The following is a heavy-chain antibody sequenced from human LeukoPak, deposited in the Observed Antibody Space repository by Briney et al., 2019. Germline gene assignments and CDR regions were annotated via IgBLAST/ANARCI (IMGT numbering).Heavy chain of an antibody. D-gene: IGHD3-22*01. J-gene: IGHJ4*02. CDR3: ARVLYASRVNVIDS. CDR2: MNEYGSEK. V-gene: IGHV3-7*01. Sequence: SGGSLRLSCAASGFTFSNYWINWVRQAPGKGLEWVANMNEYGSEKYYVDSVRGRFTISRDNAENSLFLHMNSLRVEDMAVYRCARVLYASRVNVIDSWGPGTLVTVSS. CDR1: GFTFSNYW.